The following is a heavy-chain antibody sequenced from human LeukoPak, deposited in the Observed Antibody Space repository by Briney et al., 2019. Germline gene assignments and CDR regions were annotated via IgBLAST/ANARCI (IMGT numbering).Heavy chain of an antibody. CDR1: GDSISPYY. D-gene: IGHD1-1*01. CDR2: IYYSGDT. V-gene: IGHV4-59*01. J-gene: IGHJ4*02. Sequence: PSDTLSLTCTVSGDSISPYYWGWIRQPPGKGLEWIGYIYYSGDTTYNPSRKSRVTMSVDTSKNQFSLKLSSVTAADTAVYYCARDKQPGDYWGQGALVTVSS. CDR3: ARDKQPGDY.